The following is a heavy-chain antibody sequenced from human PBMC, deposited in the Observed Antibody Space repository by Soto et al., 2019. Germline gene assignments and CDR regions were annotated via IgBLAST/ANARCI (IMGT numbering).Heavy chain of an antibody. CDR3: ARSSRFTSGDAFDI. Sequence: QVQLVESGGGVVQPGRSLRLSCAASGFTFSSYGMHWVRQAPGKGLEWVAVIWYDGSNKYYADSVKGRFTISRDNSKNTLYLQMNSLRAEDTAVYYCARSSRFTSGDAFDIWGQGTMVTVSS. J-gene: IGHJ3*02. CDR1: GFTFSSYG. V-gene: IGHV3-33*01. CDR2: IWYDGSNK. D-gene: IGHD6-13*01.